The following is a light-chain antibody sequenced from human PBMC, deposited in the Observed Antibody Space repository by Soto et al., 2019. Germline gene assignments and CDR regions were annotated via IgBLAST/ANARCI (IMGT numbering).Light chain of an antibody. CDR3: QSYDSSLSVVI. CDR1: SSNIGVGYA. Sequence: QSVLTQPPSVSGAPGQRVTISCTGSSSNIGVGYAVHWYQQLPGTAPKLLIYGNNNRPSGVPDRFSGSKSGTSASLAITGLQAEDEADYYCQSYDSSLSVVIFGGGTQLTVL. CDR2: GNN. J-gene: IGLJ2*01. V-gene: IGLV1-40*01.